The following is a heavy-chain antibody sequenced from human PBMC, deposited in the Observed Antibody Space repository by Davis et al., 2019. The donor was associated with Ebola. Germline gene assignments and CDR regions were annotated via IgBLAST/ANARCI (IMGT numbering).Heavy chain of an antibody. CDR3: ARLQLLGYYYMDV. V-gene: IGHV5-51*01. D-gene: IGHD2-2*01. CDR2: IYPGDSDT. CDR1: GYSFTSYW. J-gene: IGHJ6*03. Sequence: PGGSLRLSCKGSGYSFTSYWIGWVRQMPGKGLEWMGIIYPGDSDTRYSPSFQGQVTISADKSISTAYLQWSSLKASYTAMYYCARLQLLGYYYMDVWGKGTTVTVSS.